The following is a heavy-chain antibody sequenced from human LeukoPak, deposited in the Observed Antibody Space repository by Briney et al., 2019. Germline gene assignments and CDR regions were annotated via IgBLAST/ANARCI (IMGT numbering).Heavy chain of an antibody. CDR2: IYTSGST. CDR1: GGSISSGSYY. V-gene: IGHV4-61*02. CDR3: ARGRSPDY. J-gene: IGHJ4*02. Sequence: PSETLSLTCTVSGGSISSGSYYWSWIRQPAGKGLEWIGRIYTSGSTNYNPSLKSRVTISVDTSKNQFSLKLSSVTAADTAVYYCARGRSPDYWGQGTLVTVSS.